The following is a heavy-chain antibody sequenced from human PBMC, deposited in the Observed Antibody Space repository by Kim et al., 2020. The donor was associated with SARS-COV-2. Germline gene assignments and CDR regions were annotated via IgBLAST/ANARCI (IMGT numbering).Heavy chain of an antibody. D-gene: IGHD3-10*01. CDR2: IDWDPDK. CDR3: ARIRPLRVEDRSWDAFDI. CDR1: GFSLTTNGMS. J-gene: IGHJ3*02. Sequence: SGPTLVNPTQTLTLTCTFSGFSLTTNGMSVSWIRQSPGKALQWLARIDWDPDKHYKPSLKTRLTVSKDISKNQVVLTMTNMLPADTGTYYCARIRPLRVEDRSWDAFDIWGQGTKVTVSS. V-gene: IGHV2-70*11.